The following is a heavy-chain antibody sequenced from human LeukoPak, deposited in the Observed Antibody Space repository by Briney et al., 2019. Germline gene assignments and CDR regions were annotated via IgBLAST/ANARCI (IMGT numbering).Heavy chain of an antibody. D-gene: IGHD3-10*01. Sequence: SETLSLTCTVSGGSISSSSYYWGWIRQPPGKGLEWIGSIYYSGSTYYNPSLKSRVTISVDTSKNQFSLQLKSVTPEDTAVYYCVRGGLVRGTLNSLSAFDIWGQGTMVTVSS. CDR1: GGSISSSSYY. CDR3: VRGGLVRGTLNSLSAFDI. J-gene: IGHJ3*02. V-gene: IGHV4-39*01. CDR2: IYYSGST.